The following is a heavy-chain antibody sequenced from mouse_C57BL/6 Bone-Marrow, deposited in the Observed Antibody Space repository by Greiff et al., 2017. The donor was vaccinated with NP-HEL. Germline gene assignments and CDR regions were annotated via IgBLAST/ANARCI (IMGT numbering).Heavy chain of an antibody. CDR3: ARTDYDYDLWFAY. J-gene: IGHJ3*01. D-gene: IGHD2-4*01. CDR2: IYPGDGDT. CDR1: GYAFSSSW. V-gene: IGHV1-82*01. Sequence: QVQLQQSGPELVKPGASVKISCKASGYAFSSSWMNWVKQRPGKGLEWIGRIYPGDGDTNYNGKLKGKATLTADKSSSTAYMQLSSLTSEDSAVYFCARTDYDYDLWFAYWGQGTLVTVSA.